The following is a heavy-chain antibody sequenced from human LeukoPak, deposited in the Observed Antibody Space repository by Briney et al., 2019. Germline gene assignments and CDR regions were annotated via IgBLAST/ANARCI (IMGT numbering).Heavy chain of an antibody. CDR3: ARDHREFGGVIATDHNWFDP. D-gene: IGHD3-16*02. Sequence: ASVKVSCKGSGYTFTGYYMHWVRQAPAQGLEWMGWINPNSGGTNYAQKFQGRVTMTRDTSISTAYMELSRLRSDDTAVYYCARDHREFGGVIATDHNWFDPWGQGTLVTVSS. CDR1: GYTFTGYY. V-gene: IGHV1-2*02. J-gene: IGHJ5*02. CDR2: INPNSGGT.